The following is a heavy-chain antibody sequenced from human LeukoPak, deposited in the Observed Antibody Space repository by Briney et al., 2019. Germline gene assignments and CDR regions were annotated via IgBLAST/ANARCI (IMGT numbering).Heavy chain of an antibody. V-gene: IGHV4-4*07. CDR2: IYTSGST. Sequence: SETLSLTCTVSGGSISSCYWSWIRQPAGKGLEWIARIYTSGSTNYNPSLKSRVTMSVDTSKNQFSLKLSSVTAADTAVYYCARVGVPSSTSAYDYYGMDVWGQGTTVTVSS. CDR1: GGSISSCY. D-gene: IGHD2-2*01. CDR3: ARVGVPSSTSAYDYYGMDV. J-gene: IGHJ6*02.